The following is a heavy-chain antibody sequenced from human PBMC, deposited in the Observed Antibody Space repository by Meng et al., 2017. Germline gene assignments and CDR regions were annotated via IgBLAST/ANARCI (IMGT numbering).Heavy chain of an antibody. CDR2: IKSNTDGGTA. V-gene: IGHV3-15*01. Sequence: EGYLVGSGGDLVKPGGSLRLSCAASGFYFNNAWMSWVRQAPGKGLEWVGRIKSNTDGGTAEYAAPVTGRFTTSRDDSKSTLYLQMSGLRIDDTGVYYCTWDDKAVSDYWGQGTLVTVSS. J-gene: IGHJ4*02. D-gene: IGHD1-26*01. CDR1: GFYFNNAW. CDR3: TWDDKAVSDY.